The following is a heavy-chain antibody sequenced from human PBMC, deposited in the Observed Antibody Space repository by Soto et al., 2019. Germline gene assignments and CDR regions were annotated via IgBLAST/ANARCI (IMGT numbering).Heavy chain of an antibody. J-gene: IGHJ2*01. Sequence: EEQLLESGGGLIQPGGSLRLACAASGFTFSSYAMTWVRQAPGKGLEWVSSISFSDGGTYYADSVKGRLTIPRDNSKNTLFLQMNSLRVEDTAVYYCVKDDRILGRRYFDLWGRGTLVTVSS. CDR3: VKDDRILGRRYFDL. CDR1: GFTFSSYA. V-gene: IGHV3-23*01. D-gene: IGHD2-15*01. CDR2: ISFSDGGT.